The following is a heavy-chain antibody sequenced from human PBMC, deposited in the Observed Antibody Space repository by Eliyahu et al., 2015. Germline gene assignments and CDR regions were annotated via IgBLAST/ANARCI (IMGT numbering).Heavy chain of an antibody. Sequence: QVQLVESGGGVVQPGXSLRLSCAASGFPFSTYXMHXVRQAPGKGLEWVAVISYDGSNKYYADSVKGRFTISRDNSKNTLSLQLNSLRAEDTAVYYCAKAKTPMTDYGHYGMHVWGQGTTVTVSS. CDR2: ISYDGSNK. D-gene: IGHD3-16*01. V-gene: IGHV3-30*18. J-gene: IGHJ6*02. CDR1: GFPFSTYX. CDR3: AKAKTPMTDYGHYGMHV.